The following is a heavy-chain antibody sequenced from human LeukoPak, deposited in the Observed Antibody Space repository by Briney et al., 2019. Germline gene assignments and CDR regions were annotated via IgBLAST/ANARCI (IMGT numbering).Heavy chain of an antibody. D-gene: IGHD5-12*01. J-gene: IGHJ4*02. CDR1: GFTFSSYG. CDR2: ISYDGSNK. Sequence: GGSLRLSCAASGFTFSSYGMHWVRQAPGKGLEWVAVISYDGSNKYYADSVKGRFTISRDNSKNTLYLQMNSLRAEDTAVHYCAKMGDSGYEFDYWGQGTLVTVSS. V-gene: IGHV3-30*18. CDR3: AKMGDSGYEFDY.